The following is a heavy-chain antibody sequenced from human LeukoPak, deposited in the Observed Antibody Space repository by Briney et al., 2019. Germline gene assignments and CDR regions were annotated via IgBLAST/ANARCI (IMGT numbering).Heavy chain of an antibody. D-gene: IGHD3-3*01. V-gene: IGHV4-59*01. J-gene: IGHJ4*02. Sequence: SETLSLTCTVSGGSISSYYWSWIRQPPGKGLEWIGYIYYSGSTNYNPSLKSRVTISADTSKNQFSLKLSSVTAADTAVYYCARDLFTKGVDYWGQGTLVTVSS. CDR3: ARDLFTKGVDY. CDR1: GGSISSYY. CDR2: IYYSGST.